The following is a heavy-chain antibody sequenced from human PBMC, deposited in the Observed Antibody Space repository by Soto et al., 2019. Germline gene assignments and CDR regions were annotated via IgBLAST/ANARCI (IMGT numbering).Heavy chain of an antibody. V-gene: IGHV4-59*08. Sequence: SETLSLTCTVSGGSISSYYWSWIRQPPGKGLEWIGYIYYSGSTNYNPSLKSRVTISVDTSKNQFSLKLSSVTAADTAVYYCARHGHLGEWPHLHDAFDIWGQGTMVTVSS. CDR3: ARHGHLGEWPHLHDAFDI. J-gene: IGHJ3*02. CDR2: IYYSGST. CDR1: GGSISSYY. D-gene: IGHD3-10*01.